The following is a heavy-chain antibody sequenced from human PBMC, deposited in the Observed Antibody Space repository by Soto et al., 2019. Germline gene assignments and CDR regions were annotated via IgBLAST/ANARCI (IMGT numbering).Heavy chain of an antibody. Sequence: PGGSLRLSCAASRFTFSSYGMHWLRQAPGKGLEWVAVISYEGSDHYYADSVKGRFAVSRDNSKNTLFLQMNSLRAEDTAVYYCAKEHSGLYSRHYFDFWGQGTLVTVSS. V-gene: IGHV3-30*18. D-gene: IGHD6-19*01. CDR1: RFTFSSYG. CDR2: ISYEGSDH. J-gene: IGHJ4*02. CDR3: AKEHSGLYSRHYFDF.